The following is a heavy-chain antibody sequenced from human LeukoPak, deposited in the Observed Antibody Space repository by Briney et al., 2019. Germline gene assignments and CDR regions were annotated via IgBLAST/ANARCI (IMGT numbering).Heavy chain of an antibody. V-gene: IGHV1-69*13. CDR3: ARSGGSYYSFDY. D-gene: IGHD1-26*01. CDR2: IIPMFRTA. CDR1: GGTFSRSA. J-gene: IGHJ4*02. Sequence: SVKVSCKASGGTFSRSAVNWVRQAPGQGLEWMGGIIPMFRTANYAQKFRGRVTITADESTSTAYMELNSLRSEDTAVYYCARSGGSYYSFDYWGQGTLVTVSS.